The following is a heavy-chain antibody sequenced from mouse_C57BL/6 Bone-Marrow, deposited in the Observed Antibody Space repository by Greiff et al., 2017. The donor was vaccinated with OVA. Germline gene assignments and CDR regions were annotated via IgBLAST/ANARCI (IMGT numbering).Heavy chain of an antibody. CDR3: ARDRTTGPYYAMDY. Sequence: EVQLVESGGGLVKPGGSLKLSCAASGFTFSSYAMSWVRQTPEKRLEWVATISDGGSYTYYPDNVKGRFTISRDNAKNNLYLQMSHLKSEDTAMYYCARDRTTGPYYAMDYWCQGTSVTVSS. CDR2: ISDGGSYT. J-gene: IGHJ4*01. D-gene: IGHD4-1*02. V-gene: IGHV5-4*01. CDR1: GFTFSSYA.